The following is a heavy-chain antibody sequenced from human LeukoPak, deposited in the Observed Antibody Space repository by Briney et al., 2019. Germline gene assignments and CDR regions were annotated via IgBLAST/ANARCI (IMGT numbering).Heavy chain of an antibody. CDR1: GGSISSGSYY. CDR3: ARENRAAGTGVDY. Sequence: TSETLSLTCTVSGGSISSGSYYWRWIRQPAGKGLEWIGRIYTSGSTNYNPSLKSRVTISVDTSKNQFSLKLSSVTAADTAVYYCARENRAAGTGVDYWGQGTLVTVSS. CDR2: IYTSGST. V-gene: IGHV4-61*02. D-gene: IGHD6-13*01. J-gene: IGHJ4*02.